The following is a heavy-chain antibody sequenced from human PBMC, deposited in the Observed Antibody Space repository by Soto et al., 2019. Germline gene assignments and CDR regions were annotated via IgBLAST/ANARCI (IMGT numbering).Heavy chain of an antibody. CDR2: IKQDGSEK. D-gene: IGHD5-12*01. CDR1: GFIFSTYW. Sequence: GGSLRLSCAASGFIFSTYWMSWVRQAPGKGLEWVANIKQDGSEKYYVDSVKGRFTISRDNAKNSLYLQMNSLRAEDTAVYYCARGGGTFDFWGQGTLVTVSS. J-gene: IGHJ4*02. V-gene: IGHV3-7*01. CDR3: ARGGGTFDF.